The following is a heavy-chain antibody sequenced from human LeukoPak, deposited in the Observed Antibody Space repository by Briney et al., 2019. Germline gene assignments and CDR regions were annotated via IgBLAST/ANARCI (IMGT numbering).Heavy chain of an antibody. V-gene: IGHV3-30*04. D-gene: IGHD6-6*01. J-gene: IGHJ4*02. Sequence: GGSLRLSCAASGFTFSSYAMHWVRQAPGKGLEWVAVISYDGSNKYYADSVKGRFTISRDNSKNTLYLQMNSLRAEDTAVYYYARDYSSSSRYFDYWGQGTLVTVSS. CDR2: ISYDGSNK. CDR1: GFTFSSYA. CDR3: ARDYSSSSRYFDY.